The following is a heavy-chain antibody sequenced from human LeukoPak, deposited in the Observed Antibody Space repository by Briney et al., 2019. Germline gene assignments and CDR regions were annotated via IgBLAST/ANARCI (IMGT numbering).Heavy chain of an antibody. CDR3: ARVPKNSGYEHYYYGMDV. Sequence: SETLSLTCTVSGGSISSYYWSWIRQPPGKGLEWIGYIYYSGSTNYNPSLKSRVTISVDTSKNQFSLKLSSVTAADTAVYYCARVPKNSGYEHYYYGMDVWGQGTTVTVSS. V-gene: IGHV4-59*01. CDR1: GGSISSYY. D-gene: IGHD5-12*01. J-gene: IGHJ6*02. CDR2: IYYSGST.